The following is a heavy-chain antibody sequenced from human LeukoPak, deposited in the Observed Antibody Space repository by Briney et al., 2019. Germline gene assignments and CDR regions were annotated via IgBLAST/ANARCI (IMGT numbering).Heavy chain of an antibody. CDR2: IKGDGSER. CDR1: GVTPATYW. V-gene: IGHV3-7*03. Sequence: GGALRVSCVTPGVTPATYWMSSVRQGLGKGVERVAHIKGDGSERSYVDSVKGRFTISRDNAKNSLYLQMNSLRAEDTAVYYCARDWPLVLDYWGQGALVTVSS. J-gene: IGHJ4*02. CDR3: ARDWPLVLDY.